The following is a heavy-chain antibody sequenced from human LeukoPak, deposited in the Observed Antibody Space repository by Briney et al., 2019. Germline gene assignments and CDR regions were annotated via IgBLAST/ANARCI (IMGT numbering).Heavy chain of an antibody. J-gene: IGHJ3*02. V-gene: IGHV1-2*06. D-gene: IGHD2-2*01. CDR1: GYTFTGYY. Sequence: VASVKVSCKASGYTFTGYYMHWVRQAPGQGLEWMGRINPNSGGTNYAQKFQGRVTMARDTSISTAYMELSRLRSDDTAVYYCARGPPDRADIVVVPAGAFDIWGQGTMVTVSS. CDR3: ARGPPDRADIVVVPAGAFDI. CDR2: INPNSGGT.